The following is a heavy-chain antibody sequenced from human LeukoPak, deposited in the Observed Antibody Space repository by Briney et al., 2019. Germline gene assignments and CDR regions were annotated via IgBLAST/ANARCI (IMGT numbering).Heavy chain of an antibody. V-gene: IGHV3-9*01. CDR1: GFPFDDYA. D-gene: IGHD5-12*01. CDR2: ISWNSGSI. CDR3: AKDSRHSGYDYRGGGGFDY. J-gene: IGHJ4*02. Sequence: GGSLRLSCTASGFPFDDYAMHWVRQAPGKGLEWVSGISWNSGSIGYADSVKGRFTISRDNAKNSLYLQMNSLRAEDTALYYCAKDSRHSGYDYRGGGGFDYWGQGTLVTVSS.